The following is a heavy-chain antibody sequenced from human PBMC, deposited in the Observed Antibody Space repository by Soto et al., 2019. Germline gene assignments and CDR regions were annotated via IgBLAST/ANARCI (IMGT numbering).Heavy chain of an antibody. CDR2: IKGDGSVT. CDR3: TRDPRSKGLDP. Sequence: SGGSLRLSCAASGFTFSGYYMFWVRQAPGKGLVWVSHIKGDGSVTYYADSVKGRFTISRDNANNMLYLQMNSLIAEDTAVYYCTRDPRSKGLDPWGQGTMVTVSS. V-gene: IGHV3-74*01. D-gene: IGHD4-4*01. CDR1: GFTFSGYY. J-gene: IGHJ5*02.